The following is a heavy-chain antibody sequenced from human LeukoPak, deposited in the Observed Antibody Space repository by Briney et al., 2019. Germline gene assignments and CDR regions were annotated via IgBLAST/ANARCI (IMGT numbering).Heavy chain of an antibody. J-gene: IGHJ4*02. CDR3: AKDWGY. V-gene: IGHV3-23*01. D-gene: IGHD3-16*01. CDR2: ISAGGGST. CDR1: GFTFNNFA. Sequence: EGSLRLSCAASGFTFNNFAMNWVRQAPGKGLEWVSLISAGGGSTHYADSVKGRFTISRDNSKDTLYLQMNSLRAEDTATYYCAKDWGYWGQETLVTVSS.